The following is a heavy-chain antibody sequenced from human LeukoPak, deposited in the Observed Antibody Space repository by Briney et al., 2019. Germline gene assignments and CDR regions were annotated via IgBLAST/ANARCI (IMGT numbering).Heavy chain of an antibody. CDR2: MHPGDSDT. CDR1: GYSFTNFW. J-gene: IGHJ4*02. V-gene: IGHV5-51*01. Sequence: GESLKISCKGLGYSFTNFWIGWVRQMPGKGLEWMGIMHPGDSDTRYSPSFQGQVTISVDKSISTAYVQWSSLEASDTAMYYCARRSGSYFDYWGQGTLVTVSS. D-gene: IGHD1-26*01. CDR3: ARRSGSYFDY.